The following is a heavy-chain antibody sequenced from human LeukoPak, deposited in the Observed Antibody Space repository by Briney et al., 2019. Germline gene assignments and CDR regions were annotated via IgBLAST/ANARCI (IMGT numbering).Heavy chain of an antibody. D-gene: IGHD3-22*01. CDR3: ASIDSSGYYGDY. CDR1: GYTFTSYG. Sequence: GASVKVSCKASGYTFTSYGISWVRQAPGQGLEWMGWISAYNGNTNYAQKLQGRVTMTTHTSTSTAYRELSSLRSDDTAVYYCASIDSSGYYGDYWGQGTLVTVSS. V-gene: IGHV1-18*01. CDR2: ISAYNGNT. J-gene: IGHJ4*02.